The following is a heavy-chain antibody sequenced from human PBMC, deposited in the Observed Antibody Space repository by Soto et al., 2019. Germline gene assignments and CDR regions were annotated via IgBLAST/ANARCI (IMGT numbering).Heavy chain of an antibody. J-gene: IGHJ6*02. Sequence: QVQLVESGGGLVKPGGSLRLSCAASGFTFSDYYMAWIRQAPGKGLVWLSYISSGGSLIYYADSVKGRFTISRDNAKSTLYLLMNRLSAEDTAVYYCAIDRYDFWSGDEPYGLDVWGRGATVTVSS. CDR3: AIDRYDFWSGDEPYGLDV. D-gene: IGHD3-3*01. V-gene: IGHV3-11*01. CDR2: ISSGGSLI. CDR1: GFTFSDYY.